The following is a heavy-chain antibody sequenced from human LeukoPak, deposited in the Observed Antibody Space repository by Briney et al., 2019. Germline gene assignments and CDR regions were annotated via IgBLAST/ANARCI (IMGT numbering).Heavy chain of an antibody. V-gene: IGHV3-48*01. CDR1: GFTFSSYS. D-gene: IGHD3-16*01. Sequence: GGSLRLSCAASGFTFSSYSMNWVRQAPGKGLEWGSYISSSSSTIYYADSVKGRFTISRDNAKNSLYLQMNSLRAEDTAVYYCARGARAKIDAFDIWGQGTMVTVSS. CDR2: ISSSSSTI. CDR3: ARGARAKIDAFDI. J-gene: IGHJ3*02.